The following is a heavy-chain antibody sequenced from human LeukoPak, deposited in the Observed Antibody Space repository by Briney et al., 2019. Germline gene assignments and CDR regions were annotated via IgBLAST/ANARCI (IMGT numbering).Heavy chain of an antibody. Sequence: GGSLRLSCAASGFTFSSYSMNWVRQAPGKGLEWVSSISSSSSYIYYADSVKGRFTISRDNVKNSLYLQMNSLRAEDTAVYYCARDGRGFDAFDIWGQGTMVTVSP. J-gene: IGHJ3*02. V-gene: IGHV3-21*01. CDR3: ARDGRGFDAFDI. D-gene: IGHD3-22*01. CDR1: GFTFSSYS. CDR2: ISSSSSYI.